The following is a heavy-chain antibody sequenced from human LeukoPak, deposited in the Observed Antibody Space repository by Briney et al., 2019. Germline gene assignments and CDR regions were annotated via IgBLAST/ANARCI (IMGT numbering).Heavy chain of an antibody. V-gene: IGHV1-69*05. J-gene: IGHJ5*02. Sequence: GASVKVSCKASGYTFTSYGISWVRQAPGQGLEWMGRIIPIFGTANYAKKFQGRVTITTDESTSTAYMELSSLRSEDTAVYYCAREDYYDSSGSRLYNWFDPWGQGTLVTVSS. D-gene: IGHD3-22*01. CDR1: GYTFTSYG. CDR3: AREDYYDSSGSRLYNWFDP. CDR2: IIPIFGTA.